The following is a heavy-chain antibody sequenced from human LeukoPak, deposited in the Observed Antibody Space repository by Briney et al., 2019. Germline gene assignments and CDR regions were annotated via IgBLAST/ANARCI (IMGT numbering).Heavy chain of an antibody. D-gene: IGHD3-3*01. CDR3: VKDTTDDFWSGYSFDY. V-gene: IGHV3-64D*09. CDR1: GFTVSNNY. Sequence: PGGSLRLSCAASGFTVSNNYMSWVRQAPGKGLEYVSAISSNGGSTYYADSVMGRFTISRDNSKNTLYLQMSSLRAEDTAVYYCVKDTTDDFWSGYSFDYWGQGTLVTVSS. CDR2: ISSNGGST. J-gene: IGHJ4*02.